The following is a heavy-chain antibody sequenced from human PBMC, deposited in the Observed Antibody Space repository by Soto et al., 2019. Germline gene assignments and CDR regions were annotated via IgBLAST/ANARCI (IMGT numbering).Heavy chain of an antibody. D-gene: IGHD3-22*01. Sequence: VQLLESGGGLVQPGGSLRLSCAASGFTFSSYAMSWVRQAPGKGLEWVSAISGSGGSTYYADSVKGRFTISRDNSKNTLYLQMNSLRAEDTAVYYCAKVSRTSYYYDSSGYFYDYWGQGTLVTVSS. J-gene: IGHJ4*02. V-gene: IGHV3-23*01. CDR2: ISGSGGST. CDR1: GFTFSSYA. CDR3: AKVSRTSYYYDSSGYFYDY.